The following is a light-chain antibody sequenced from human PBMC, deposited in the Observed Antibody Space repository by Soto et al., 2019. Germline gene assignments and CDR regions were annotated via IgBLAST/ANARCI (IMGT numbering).Light chain of an antibody. V-gene: IGKV1-5*03. CDR1: QTISSW. CDR3: QQDNSYPIT. CDR2: KAS. Sequence: DIQMTQSPSTLSGSVGDRVTITCRASQTISSWLAWYQQKPGKAPKLLIYKASTLKSGVPSRFSGSGSGTECTLTISSLQPDDLATYYCQQDNSYPITVGQGTRLEI. J-gene: IGKJ5*01.